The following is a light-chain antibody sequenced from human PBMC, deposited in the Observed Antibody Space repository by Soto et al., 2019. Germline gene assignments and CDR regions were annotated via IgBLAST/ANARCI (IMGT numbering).Light chain of an antibody. J-gene: IGKJ2*01. CDR2: GAS. Sequence: PGERVTLSCRASQSASRSYLAWYQQKPGQAPRRLIYGASSRATGIPDRFSGSGAGTDFTLTISRLEPEDFAVYYCQHYGTSTPYIFGQGTKLEIK. V-gene: IGKV3-20*01. CDR3: QHYGTSTPYI. CDR1: QSASRSY.